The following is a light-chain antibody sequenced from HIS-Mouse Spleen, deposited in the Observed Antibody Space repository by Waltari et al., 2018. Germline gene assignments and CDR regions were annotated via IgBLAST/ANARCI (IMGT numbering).Light chain of an antibody. V-gene: IGLV3-25*03. J-gene: IGLJ3*02. CDR3: QSADSSGTGWV. CDR1: ALPKQY. Sequence: SYELTQPPSVSVSPGQTARITCSGDALPKQYAYWYQQKPGQAPVLGIYKDSERPSGIHERFSGSCSGTTVTLTISGVQAEDEADYYCQSADSSGTGWVFGGGTKLTVL. CDR2: KDS.